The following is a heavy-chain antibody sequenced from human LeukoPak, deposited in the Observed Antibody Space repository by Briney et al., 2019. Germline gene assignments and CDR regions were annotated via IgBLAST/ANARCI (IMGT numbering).Heavy chain of an antibody. CDR1: GFTFSSYW. V-gene: IGHV3-7*01. J-gene: IGHJ6*03. CDR3: ARVSYYDSSGYYPAYYYYYYMDV. Sequence: PGGSLRLSCAASGFTFSSYWMSWVRQAPGKGLEWVANIKQDGSEKYYVDSVKGRFTISRDNAKNSLYLQMNSLRAEDTAVYYCARVSYYDSSGYYPAYYYYYYMDVWGKGTTVTVSS. D-gene: IGHD3-22*01. CDR2: IKQDGSEK.